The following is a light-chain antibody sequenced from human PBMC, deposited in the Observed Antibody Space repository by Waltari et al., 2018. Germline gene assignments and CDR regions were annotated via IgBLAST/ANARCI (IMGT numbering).Light chain of an antibody. CDR1: QSVSSN. Sequence: EIVMTQSPATLSVSPGERATPPCRASQSVSSNLAWYQQKPGQAPRLLIYGASTRATGIPARFSGSGSGTVFTLTITSLQSEDFAIYYCQQYNNWPPIYTFGQGTKLDIK. CDR3: QQYNNWPPIYT. CDR2: GAS. V-gene: IGKV3-15*01. J-gene: IGKJ2*01.